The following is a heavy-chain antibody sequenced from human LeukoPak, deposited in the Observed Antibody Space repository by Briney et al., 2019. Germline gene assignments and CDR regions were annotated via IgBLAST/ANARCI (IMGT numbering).Heavy chain of an antibody. CDR3: ANLDAFQDYGDY. V-gene: IGHV4-39*01. CDR2: IYYSGST. CDR1: GGSISSSSYY. Sequence: PSETLSLTCTVSGGSISSSSYYWGWIRQPPGKGLEWIGRIYYSGSTYYNPSLKSRVTISVDTSKNQFSLKLSSVTAADTAVYYCANLDAFQDYGDYWGQGTLVTVSS. J-gene: IGHJ4*02.